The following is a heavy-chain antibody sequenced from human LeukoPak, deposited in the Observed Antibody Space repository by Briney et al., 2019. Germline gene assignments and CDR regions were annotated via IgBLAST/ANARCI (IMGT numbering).Heavy chain of an antibody. CDR3: ARDSKRYYDFWSGYGGTAEEYYFDY. Sequence: PGGSLRLSCAASGFTFDDYGMSWVRQAPRKGLEWVSGINWNGGSTGYADSVKGRFTISRDNAKNSLYLQMNSLRAEDTALYYCARDSKRYYDFWSGYGGTAEEYYFDYWGQGTLVTVSS. CDR2: INWNGGST. CDR1: GFTFDDYG. J-gene: IGHJ4*02. D-gene: IGHD3-3*01. V-gene: IGHV3-20*04.